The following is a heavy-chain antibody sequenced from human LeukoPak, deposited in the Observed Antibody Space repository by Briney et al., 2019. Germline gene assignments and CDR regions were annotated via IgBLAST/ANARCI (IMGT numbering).Heavy chain of an antibody. D-gene: IGHD1-14*01. J-gene: IGHJ4*02. V-gene: IGHV1-2*02. CDR2: INPNSGGT. CDR1: GYTFTGYY. CDR3: ARVRNGREGYFDY. Sequence: ASVKVSCKASGYTFTGYYMHWVRQAPGQGLEWMGWINPNSGGTNYAQKFQGRVTMTRDTSISTAHMELSRLRSDDTAVYYCARVRNGREGYFDYWGQGTLVTVSS.